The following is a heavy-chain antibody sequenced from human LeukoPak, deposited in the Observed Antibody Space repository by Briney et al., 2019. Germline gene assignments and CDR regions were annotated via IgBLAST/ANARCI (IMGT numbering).Heavy chain of an antibody. CDR2: IYDSGST. D-gene: IGHD3-10*01. V-gene: IGHV4-59*08. Sequence: PSETLSLTCTVSGGSISSYYWSWIRQPPGKGLEWIGYIYDSGSTNYNPSLKSRVTISVDTSKNQSSLKLSSVTASDTAVYYCATRYGSGTYPRYYFDSWGQGTLVTVSS. CDR3: ATRYGSGTYPRYYFDS. J-gene: IGHJ4*02. CDR1: GGSISSYY.